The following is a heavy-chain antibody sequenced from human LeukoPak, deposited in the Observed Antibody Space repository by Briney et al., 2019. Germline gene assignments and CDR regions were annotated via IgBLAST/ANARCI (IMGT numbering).Heavy chain of an antibody. D-gene: IGHD4/OR15-4a*01. CDR3: ARWPDYGVYYYYGMDV. CDR1: GFTFSSYG. V-gene: IGHV3-30*03. CDR2: ISYDGSNK. Sequence: GGSLRLSCAASGFTFSSYGMHWVRQAPGKGLEWVAVISYDGSNKYYADSVKGRFTISRDNSKNTLYLQMNSLRAEDTAVYYCARWPDYGVYYYYGMDVWGQGTTVTVSS. J-gene: IGHJ6*02.